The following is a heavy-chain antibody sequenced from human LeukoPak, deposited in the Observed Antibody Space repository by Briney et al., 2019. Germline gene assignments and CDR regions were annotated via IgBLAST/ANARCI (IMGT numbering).Heavy chain of an antibody. V-gene: IGHV4-39*01. CDR3: ARHLGYSSSSSFEC. J-gene: IGHJ4*02. CDR2: IHYSGST. Sequence: SETLSLTCTVSGGSISSSSYYWGWIRQPPGKGLEWIGSIHYSGSTYYNPSLKSRVTISVDTSKNQFSLKLSSVTAADTAVYYCARHLGYSSSSSFECWGQGTLVTVSS. D-gene: IGHD6-6*01. CDR1: GGSISSSSYY.